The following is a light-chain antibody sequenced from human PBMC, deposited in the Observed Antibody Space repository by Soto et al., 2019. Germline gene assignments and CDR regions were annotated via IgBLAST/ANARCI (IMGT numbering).Light chain of an antibody. CDR3: MQALQTPT. CDR2: LGS. J-gene: IGKJ1*01. Sequence: EIVMTQSPRSLPVTPGEPASISCRSSQSLLHSNGNNYLEWYLQKPGQSPQVLIYLGSNRASGVPDRFSGSGSGTDFTLKISXXXXXXXXXYYCMQALQTPTFGQGTK. CDR1: QSLLHSNGNNY. V-gene: IGKV2-28*01.